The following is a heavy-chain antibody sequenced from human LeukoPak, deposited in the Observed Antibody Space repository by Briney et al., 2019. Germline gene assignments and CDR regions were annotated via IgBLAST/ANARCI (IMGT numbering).Heavy chain of an antibody. V-gene: IGHV1-69*13. CDR1: GYIFTGYY. CDR2: IIPVFCTA. D-gene: IGHD1-14*01. Sequence: GSSVDVSCTASGYIFTGYYIHWVRQPLGQGLEWMGGIIPVFCTANYAQKFQGRVTITADESTSTAYMELSSLRSEDTAVYYCASLPTTGGDVWGQGTTVTVSS. CDR3: ASLPTTGGDV. J-gene: IGHJ6*02.